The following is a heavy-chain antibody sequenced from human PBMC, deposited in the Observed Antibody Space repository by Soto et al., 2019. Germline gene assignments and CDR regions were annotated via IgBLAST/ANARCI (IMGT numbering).Heavy chain of an antibody. CDR1: GYTFTSYG. CDR2: ISAYNGNT. CDR3: ARLDYGDYAFDY. D-gene: IGHD4-17*01. V-gene: IGHV1-18*01. J-gene: IGHJ4*02. Sequence: ASVKVSCKASGYTFTSYGISWVRQAPGQGLEWMGWISAYNGNTDYAQKLQGRVTMTTDTSTSTAYMELRSLRSDDTAVYYCARLDYGDYAFDYWGQGTLVTVSS.